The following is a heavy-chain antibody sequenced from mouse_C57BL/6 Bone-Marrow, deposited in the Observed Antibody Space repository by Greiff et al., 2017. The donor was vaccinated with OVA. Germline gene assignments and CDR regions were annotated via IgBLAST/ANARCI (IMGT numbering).Heavy chain of an antibody. Sequence: EVQLQQSGAELVRPGASVKLSCTASGFNIKDDYMHWVKQRPEQGLEWIGWIDPENGDTEYASKFQGKATITADTSSNTAYLQLSSLTSEDTAVYYCTTGERYYAMDDWGQGTTVTVSS. J-gene: IGHJ4*01. V-gene: IGHV14-4*01. CDR2: IDPENGDT. CDR1: GFNIKDDY. CDR3: TTGERYYAMDD.